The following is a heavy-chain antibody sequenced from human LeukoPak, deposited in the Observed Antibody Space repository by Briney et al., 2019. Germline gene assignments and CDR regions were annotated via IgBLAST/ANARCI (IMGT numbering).Heavy chain of an antibody. J-gene: IGHJ5*02. CDR2: MNPNSGNT. CDR1: GYTFTSYD. CDR3: ARDGIAAAGTGFDP. V-gene: IGHV1-8*03. D-gene: IGHD6-13*01. Sequence: AASVKVSCKASGYTFTSYDINWVRQATGQGLEWMGWMNPNSGNTGYAQKFQGRVTITRNTSISTAYMELSSLRSEDTAVYYCARDGIAAAGTGFDPWGQGTLVTVSS.